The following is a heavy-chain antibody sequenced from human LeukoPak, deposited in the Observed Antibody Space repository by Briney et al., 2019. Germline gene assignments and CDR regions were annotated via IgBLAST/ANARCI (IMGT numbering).Heavy chain of an antibody. CDR1: GFTVSSNY. J-gene: IGHJ4*02. CDR3: ARAASGYCSGGSCYPAWYFDY. CDR2: IYSGGST. V-gene: IGHV3-53*01. Sequence: GGSLRLSCAASGFTVSSNYMSWVRQAPGKGLEWVSVIYSGGSTYYADSVKGRFTISRDNSKNTLYLQMNSLRVEDTAVYYCARAASGYCSGGSCYPAWYFDYWGQGTLVTVSS. D-gene: IGHD2-15*01.